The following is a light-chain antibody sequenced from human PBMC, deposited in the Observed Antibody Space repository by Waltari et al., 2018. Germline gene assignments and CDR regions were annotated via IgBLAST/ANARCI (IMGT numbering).Light chain of an antibody. J-gene: IGKJ3*01. CDR3: QQSYSTPFT. CDR2: AAS. V-gene: IGKV1-39*01. CDR1: QSISSY. Sequence: DIQMTQSPSSLSASVGDRVTITCRASQSISSYLNWYQQKPGKAPKLLIYAASSLQSGVPSRFSGSGSGTDFTLTISRLQPEDFATYHCQQSYSTPFTFGPGTKVDIK.